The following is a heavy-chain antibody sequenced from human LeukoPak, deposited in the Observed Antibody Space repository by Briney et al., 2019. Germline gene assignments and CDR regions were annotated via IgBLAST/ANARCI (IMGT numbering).Heavy chain of an antibody. J-gene: IGHJ4*02. CDR2: IYYSGST. D-gene: IGHD6-13*01. Sequence: SETLSLTCTVSGGSISSSSYYWGWIRQPPGKGLEWIGSIYYSGSTYYNPSLKSRVTISVDTSKNQFSLKLSSVTAADTAVYYCARLGSGYSTDYWGQGTLVTVSP. CDR3: ARLGSGYSTDY. V-gene: IGHV4-39*01. CDR1: GGSISSSSYY.